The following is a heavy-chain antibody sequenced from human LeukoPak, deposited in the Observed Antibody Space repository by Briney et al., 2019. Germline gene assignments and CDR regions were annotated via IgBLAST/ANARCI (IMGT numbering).Heavy chain of an antibody. V-gene: IGHV3-33*01. CDR1: GFTLSSFG. CDR3: ARVGDMEAFDI. J-gene: IGHJ3*02. CDR2: MWYDGRNK. Sequence: GGSLRPSCAASGFTLSSFGMVWVRQAPGKGLEWVTLMWYDGRNKYYADSVKGRFTISRDNSKNTVYLQMNSLRGEDTAVYYCARVGDMEAFDIWGQGTRVTVS. D-gene: IGHD3-16*01.